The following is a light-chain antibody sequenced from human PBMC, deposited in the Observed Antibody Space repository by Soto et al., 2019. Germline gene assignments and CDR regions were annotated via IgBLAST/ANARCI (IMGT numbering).Light chain of an antibody. CDR3: QQYYTTPRT. Sequence: DIVMTQSPASLAVSLGERATINCKSSQSILHSSNNKNYLSWYQQKPGQPPKLLIYWASTRESGVPDRFSGSGSGTDFTLTISSLQAEDVAVYYCQQYYTTPRTFGQGTKVEFK. J-gene: IGKJ1*01. CDR2: WAS. CDR1: QSILHSSNNKNY. V-gene: IGKV4-1*01.